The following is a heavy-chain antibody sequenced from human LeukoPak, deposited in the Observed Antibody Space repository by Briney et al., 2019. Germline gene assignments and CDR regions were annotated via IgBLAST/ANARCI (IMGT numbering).Heavy chain of an antibody. D-gene: IGHD6-19*01. CDR3: ARGLGIAVADQFDY. CDR2: INPNSGGT. Sequence: GASVKVSCKASGYTFTGYYMHWVRQAPGQGLEWMGWINPNSGGTNYAQKFQGRVTMTRDTSISTAYMELSRLRSDDTAVYYCARGLGIAVADQFDYWGQGTLVTVSS. J-gene: IGHJ4*02. V-gene: IGHV1-2*02. CDR1: GYTFTGYY.